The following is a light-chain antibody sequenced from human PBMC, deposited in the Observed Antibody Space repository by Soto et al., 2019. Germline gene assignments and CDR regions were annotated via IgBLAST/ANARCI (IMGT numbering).Light chain of an antibody. CDR1: QSVSSNY. J-gene: IGKJ3*01. CDR3: QQYGRSPFT. CDR2: GAS. Sequence: EIVMTQSPGTLSLSPGDRATLSCRASQSVSSNYVAWFHQKPGQAPRLLIYGASSRATGIPDRFSGSGSGTDFTLTISRLEPEDFAVYYCQQYGRSPFTFGLGTKVDIK. V-gene: IGKV3-20*01.